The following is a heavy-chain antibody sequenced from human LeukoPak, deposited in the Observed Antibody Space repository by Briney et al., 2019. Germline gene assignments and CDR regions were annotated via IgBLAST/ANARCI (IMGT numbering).Heavy chain of an antibody. D-gene: IGHD2-21*01. V-gene: IGHV1-69*04. CDR3: ARDWCGGDCYYYYYYYMDV. J-gene: IGHJ6*03. CDR1: GGTFSSYT. Sequence: SVKVSCKASGGTFSSYTISWVRQAPGHGLEWMGRIIPILGIANYAQKFQGRVTITADKSMSTAYRELSSLRSEDTAVYYCARDWCGGDCYYYYYYYMDVWGKGTTVTVSS. CDR2: IIPILGIA.